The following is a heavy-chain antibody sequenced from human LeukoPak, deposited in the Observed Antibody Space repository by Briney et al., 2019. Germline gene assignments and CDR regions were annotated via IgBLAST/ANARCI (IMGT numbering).Heavy chain of an antibody. V-gene: IGHV4-59*12. CDR3: ARANSGTYSSPWDY. CDR1: GGSISSFY. D-gene: IGHD1-26*01. Sequence: LSLTCTVSGGSISSFYWNWIRQSPGKGLEWIGCIYYSGSTNYNPSLKSRVSISIDTSKNQFSLKLSSVTAADTAVYYCARANSGTYSSPWDYWGQGTLVNVSS. J-gene: IGHJ4*02. CDR2: IYYSGST.